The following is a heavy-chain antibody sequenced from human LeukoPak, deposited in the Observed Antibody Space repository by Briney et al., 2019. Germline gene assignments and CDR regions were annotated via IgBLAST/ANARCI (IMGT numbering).Heavy chain of an antibody. D-gene: IGHD4-23*01. CDR2: IYHSGST. J-gene: IGHJ6*03. V-gene: IGHV4-38-2*01. CDR1: GYSLSSGYY. CDR3: ARQGGNWGNYYMDV. Sequence: SETLSLTCAVSGYSLSSGYYWGWIRQPPGKGLEWIGSIYHSGSTYYNPSLKSRVTISVDTSKNQFSLKLSSVTAADTAVYYCARQGGNWGNYYMDVWGKGTTVPVSS.